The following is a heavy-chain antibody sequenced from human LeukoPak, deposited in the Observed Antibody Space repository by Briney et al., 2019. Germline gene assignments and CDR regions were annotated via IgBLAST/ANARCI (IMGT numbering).Heavy chain of an antibody. CDR3: ARPSPQNSPGGYDAFDI. CDR1: GGSINNGGYY. Sequence: SETLSLTCTVSGGSINNGGYYWSWIRQHPGKGLEGIVYIYYSGSSYYNPSLRSRVTISVDSSNSQFSLKLRSVTAADTAVYFCARPSPQNSPGGYDAFDIWGQGTMVTVSS. V-gene: IGHV4-30-4*01. J-gene: IGHJ3*02. CDR2: IYYSGSS. D-gene: IGHD4-23*01.